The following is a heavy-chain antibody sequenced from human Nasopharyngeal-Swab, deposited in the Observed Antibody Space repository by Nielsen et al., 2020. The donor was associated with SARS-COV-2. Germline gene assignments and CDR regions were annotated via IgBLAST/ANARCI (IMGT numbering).Heavy chain of an antibody. CDR1: GGSISSGGYY. D-gene: IGHD2-15*01. V-gene: IGHV4-31*03. CDR3: AGFRYCSGGSCYFSFDY. CDR2: IYYSGST. Sequence: SETLSLTCPVSGGSISSGGYYWSWIRPHPGKGLEWIWYIYYSGSTYYNPSPKSRVTISVDTSKNQFPLKLSSVTAADTAVYYCAGFRYCSGGSCYFSFDYWGQGTLVTVSS. J-gene: IGHJ4*02.